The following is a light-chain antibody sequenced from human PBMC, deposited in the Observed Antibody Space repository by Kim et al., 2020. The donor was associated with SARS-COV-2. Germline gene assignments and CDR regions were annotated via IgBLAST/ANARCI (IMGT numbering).Light chain of an antibody. Sequence: QAVVTQEPSLTVSPGGTVTLTCASSTGAVTSGYYPNWFQQKPGQAPTALIYSATNKHSWTPARFSGSLLGGKAALTLSGVQPEDEAEYYCLLYYGVTRVFGGGTKLTVL. CDR1: TGAVTSGYY. J-gene: IGLJ2*01. V-gene: IGLV7-43*01. CDR2: SAT. CDR3: LLYYGVTRV.